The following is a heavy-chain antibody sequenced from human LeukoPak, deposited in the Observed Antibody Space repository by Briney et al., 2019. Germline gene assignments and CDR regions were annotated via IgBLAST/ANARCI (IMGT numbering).Heavy chain of an antibody. V-gene: IGHV1-69*13. CDR3: ARNMGIAVAGIDY. J-gene: IGHJ4*02. Sequence: GASVKVSCKASGGTFSSYAISWVRQALGQGLEWMGGIIPIFGTANYAQKFQGRVTITADESTSTAYMELSSLRSEDTAVYYCARNMGIAVAGIDYWGQGTLVTVSS. CDR2: IIPIFGTA. CDR1: GGTFSSYA. D-gene: IGHD6-19*01.